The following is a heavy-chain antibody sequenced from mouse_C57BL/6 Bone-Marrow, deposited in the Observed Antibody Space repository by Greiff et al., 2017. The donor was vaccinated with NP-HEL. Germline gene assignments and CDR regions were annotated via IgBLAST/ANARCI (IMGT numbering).Heavy chain of an antibody. J-gene: IGHJ2*01. Sequence: DVKLVESGGGLVQPKGSLKLSCAASGFSFNTYAMNWVRQAPGKGLEWVARIRSKSNNYATYYADSLKDRFTISRDDSESMLYLQMNNLKTEDTAMYYCVRQGYDGYYLDYWGQGTTLTVSS. CDR3: VRQGYDGYYLDY. CDR2: IRSKSNNYAT. CDR1: GFSFNTYA. D-gene: IGHD2-3*01. V-gene: IGHV10-1*01.